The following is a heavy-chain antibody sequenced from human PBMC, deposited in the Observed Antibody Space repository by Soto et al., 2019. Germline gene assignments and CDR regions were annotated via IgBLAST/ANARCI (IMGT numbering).Heavy chain of an antibody. CDR2: ISGSGDSA. CDR1: GFTFSIYA. Sequence: SLRLSCAASGFTFSIYAMSWVRQAPGKGLEWVSSISGSGDSAYYADSVKGRFTISRDNSKNTLYLQINSLRADDTAVYYCAKERSDHRITAAAIDYWGQGARVTVSS. V-gene: IGHV3-23*01. CDR3: AKERSDHRITAAAIDY. J-gene: IGHJ4*02. D-gene: IGHD6-25*01.